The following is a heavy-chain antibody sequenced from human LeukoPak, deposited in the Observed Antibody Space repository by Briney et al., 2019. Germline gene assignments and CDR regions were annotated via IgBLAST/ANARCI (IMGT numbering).Heavy chain of an antibody. CDR1: RFTFNTYA. Sequence: GGSLRLSCAASRFTFNTYAMSWVRPAPGKGLEWVSAIRGSGGSTYYADSVKGRFTISRDNSKNTLYLQMNSLRAEDTAVYYCAKDGLVWFGELNWGQGTLVTVSS. J-gene: IGHJ4*02. CDR3: AKDGLVWFGELN. CDR2: IRGSGGST. D-gene: IGHD3-10*01. V-gene: IGHV3-23*01.